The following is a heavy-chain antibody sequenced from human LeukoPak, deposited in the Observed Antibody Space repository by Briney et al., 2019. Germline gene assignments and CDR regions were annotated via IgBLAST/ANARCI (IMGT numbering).Heavy chain of an antibody. D-gene: IGHD2-2*01. J-gene: IGHJ4*02. V-gene: IGHV1-2*02. CDR1: GYTFTGYY. CDR2: INPNSGGT. Sequence: ASVKVSCKASGYTFTGYYMHWVRQAPGQGLEWMGWINPNSGGTNYAQKFQGRVTMTRDTSISTAYMELSRLRSDDTAAYYCARICSSTSCYGGGDYWGQGTLVTVSS. CDR3: ARICSSTSCYGGGDY.